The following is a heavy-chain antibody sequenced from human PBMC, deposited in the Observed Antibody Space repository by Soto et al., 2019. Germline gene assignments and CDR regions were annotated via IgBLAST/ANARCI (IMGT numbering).Heavy chain of an antibody. J-gene: IGHJ3*02. D-gene: IGHD3-16*01. V-gene: IGHV3-23*01. CDR3: AKDLAYEGAAFDI. Sequence: GESLKISRAASGFTFSSYAMSWVRQAPGKGLEWVSAISGSGGSTYYADSVKGRFTISRDNSKNTLYLQMNSLRAEDTAVYYCAKDLAYEGAAFDIWGQGTMVTVSS. CDR1: GFTFSSYA. CDR2: ISGSGGST.